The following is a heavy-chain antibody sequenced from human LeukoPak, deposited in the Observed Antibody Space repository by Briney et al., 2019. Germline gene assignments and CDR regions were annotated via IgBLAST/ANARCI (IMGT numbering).Heavy chain of an antibody. CDR3: ARLGFTIFGVVPTPRFDP. CDR1: GGSISSSSYY. D-gene: IGHD3-3*01. J-gene: IGHJ5*02. V-gene: IGHV4-39*01. CDR2: IYYSGST. Sequence: SDTLSLTCTVSGGSISSSSYYWCWIRQLPGKGLEWVGSIYYSGSTYYNPSLKSRVTISVDTSKNQFSLKLSSVTAADTAVYYCARLGFTIFGVVPTPRFDPWGQGTLVTVSS.